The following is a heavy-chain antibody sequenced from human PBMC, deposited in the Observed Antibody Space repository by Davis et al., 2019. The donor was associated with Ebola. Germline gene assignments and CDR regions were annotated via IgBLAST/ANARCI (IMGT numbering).Heavy chain of an antibody. D-gene: IGHD6-13*01. CDR3: ARGRSWPLDS. CDR2: MHYGGAT. J-gene: IGHJ4*02. V-gene: IGHV4-39*01. CDR1: GGSISSGNHY. Sequence: MPGGSLRLSCSVSGGSISSGNHYWAWIRQPPGKGLEWIGNMHYGGATYYNPSLKSRVSIFVDTSKNQFSLQLNSVTPEDTAVYYCARGRSWPLDSWGQGTLVTVSS.